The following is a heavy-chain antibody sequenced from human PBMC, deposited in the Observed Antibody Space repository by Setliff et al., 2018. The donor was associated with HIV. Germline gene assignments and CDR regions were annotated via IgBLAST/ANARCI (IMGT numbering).Heavy chain of an antibody. CDR3: ARGGYYTSGTWFDP. CDR1: GYTFTDYY. Sequence: ASVKVSCKASGYTFTDYYIHWVRQAPGQGLEWMGWINSASGGTNYAQNFQGRVTVTRDTSINTAYVELDRLTYDDTAIYYCARGGYYTSGTWFDPWGQGTLVTVSS. CDR2: INSASGGT. J-gene: IGHJ5*02. D-gene: IGHD3-10*01. V-gene: IGHV1-2*02.